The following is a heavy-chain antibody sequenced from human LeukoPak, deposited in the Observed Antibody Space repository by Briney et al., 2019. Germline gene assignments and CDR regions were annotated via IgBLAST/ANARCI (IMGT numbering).Heavy chain of an antibody. CDR3: ARTLLGYCSSTSCPLGNLDY. V-gene: IGHV3-21*01. CDR2: ISSSSYI. CDR1: GFTFSSYS. D-gene: IGHD2-2*01. Sequence: GGSLRLSCAASGFTFSSYSMNWVRQAPGKGLEWVSSISSSSYIYYADSVRGRFTISRDNAKNSLYLQMNSLRAEDTAVYYCARTLLGYCSSTSCPLGNLDYWGQGTLVTVSS. J-gene: IGHJ4*02.